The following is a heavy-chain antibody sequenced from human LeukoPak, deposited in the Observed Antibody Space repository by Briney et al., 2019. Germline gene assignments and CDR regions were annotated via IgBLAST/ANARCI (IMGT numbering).Heavy chain of an antibody. CDR3: AREIRDYGDSGFDY. Sequence: SETLSLTCTVSGGSISSGSYYWSWIRQPAGKGLEWIGRIYTSGSTNYNPSLKSRVTISVDTSKNQFSLKLSSVTAADTAVYYCAREIRDYGDSGFDYWGQGILVTVSS. D-gene: IGHD4-17*01. V-gene: IGHV4-61*02. CDR2: IYTSGST. J-gene: IGHJ4*02. CDR1: GGSISSGSYY.